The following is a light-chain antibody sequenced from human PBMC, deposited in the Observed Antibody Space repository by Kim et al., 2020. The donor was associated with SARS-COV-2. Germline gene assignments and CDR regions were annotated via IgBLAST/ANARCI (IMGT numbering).Light chain of an antibody. V-gene: IGKV1-5*03. CDR3: QHYNSYPWT. CDR2: KAS. CDR1: QSISSW. J-gene: IGKJ1*01. Sequence: DIQMTQSPSTLSASVEDRVTITCRASQSISSWLAWYQQKPGKAPKLLIYKASSLESGVPSRFSGSGSGTDFTLTISSLQPDDFATYYCQHYNSYPWTFGQGTKLEI.